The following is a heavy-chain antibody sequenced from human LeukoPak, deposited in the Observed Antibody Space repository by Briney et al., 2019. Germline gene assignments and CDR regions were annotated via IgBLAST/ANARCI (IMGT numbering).Heavy chain of an antibody. J-gene: IGHJ4*02. Sequence: GGSLRLSCAASGFAFSSYWMLWVRQAPGKGLVWVSRISGDGTTTTYADSVRGRFTISRDNAKNILYLQMNSLRAEDTAIYYCARSQFDYWGQGILVTVSS. CDR3: ARSQFDY. CDR1: GFAFSSYW. V-gene: IGHV3-74*01. CDR2: ISGDGTTT.